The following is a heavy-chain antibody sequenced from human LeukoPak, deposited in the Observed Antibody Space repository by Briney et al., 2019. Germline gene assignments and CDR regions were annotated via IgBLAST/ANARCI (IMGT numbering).Heavy chain of an antibody. CDR1: GFTFDDYA. CDR2: ISWNSGSI. Sequence: PGRSLRLSRAASGFTFDDYAMHWVRQAPGKGLEWVSGISWNSGSIGYADSVKGRFTISRDNAKNSLYLQMNSLRAEGTAVYYCAKDLGYFDSYWGQGTLATVSS. D-gene: IGHD5-12*01. CDR3: AKDLGYFDSY. V-gene: IGHV3-9*01. J-gene: IGHJ4*02.